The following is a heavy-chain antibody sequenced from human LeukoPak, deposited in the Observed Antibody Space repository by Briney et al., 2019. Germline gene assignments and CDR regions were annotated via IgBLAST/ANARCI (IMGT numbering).Heavy chain of an antibody. D-gene: IGHD2-2*02. CDR3: ARGRLVPAAIYYYYYMDV. J-gene: IGHJ6*03. Sequence: ASVKVSCKASGYTFTSYDINWVRQATGQGLEWMGWMNPNSGNTGYAQKFQGRVTITRNTSMSTAYMELSSLRSEDTAVYYCARGRLVPAAIYYYYYMDVWGKGTTVTVSS. CDR1: GYTFTSYD. CDR2: MNPNSGNT. V-gene: IGHV1-8*03.